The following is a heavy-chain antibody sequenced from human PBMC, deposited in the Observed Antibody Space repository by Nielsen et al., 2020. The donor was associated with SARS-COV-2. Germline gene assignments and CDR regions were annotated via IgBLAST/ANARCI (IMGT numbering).Heavy chain of an antibody. J-gene: IGHJ6*02. D-gene: IGHD2-2*01. CDR2: IYYSGST. CDR3: AREGVGYCSSTSCLYGMDV. V-gene: IGHV4-31*03. Sequence: SETLSLTCTVSGGSISSGGYYWSWIRQHPGKGLEWIGYIYYSGSTYYNPSLKSRVTISVDTSKNQFSLKLSSVTAADTAVYYCAREGVGYCSSTSCLYGMDVWGQGTTVTVSS. CDR1: GGSISSGGYY.